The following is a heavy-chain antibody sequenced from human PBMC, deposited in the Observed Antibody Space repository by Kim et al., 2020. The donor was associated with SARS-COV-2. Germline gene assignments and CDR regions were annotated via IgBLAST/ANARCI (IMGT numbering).Heavy chain of an antibody. D-gene: IGHD3-10*01. J-gene: IGHJ3*02. CDR2: IYYSGST. CDR1: GGSISSYY. CDR3: ARGFTYYGSGSYPDAFDI. V-gene: IGHV4-59*13. Sequence: SETLSLTCTVSGGSISSYYWSWIRQPLGKGLEWIGYIYYSGSTNYNPSLKSRVTISVDTSKNQFSLKLSSVTAADTAVYYCARGFTYYGSGSYPDAFDIWGQGTMVTVSS.